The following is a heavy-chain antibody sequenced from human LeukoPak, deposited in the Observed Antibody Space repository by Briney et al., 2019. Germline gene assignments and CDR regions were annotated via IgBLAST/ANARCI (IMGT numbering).Heavy chain of an antibody. CDR3: ARQVSPDGFDH. CDR2: IYPGDSDA. V-gene: IGHV5-51*01. Sequence: GESLQISCKGSGYSFTSYWIGWVRQMPGKGLEWMGIIYPGDSDARYSPSFQGQVTISADKSISTAYLQWSSLKASDTAMYYCARQVSPDGFDHWGQGTLVTVSS. J-gene: IGHJ4*02. CDR1: GYSFTSYW.